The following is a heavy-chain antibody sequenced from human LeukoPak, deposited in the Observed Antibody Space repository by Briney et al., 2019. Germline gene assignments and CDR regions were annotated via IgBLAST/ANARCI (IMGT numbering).Heavy chain of an antibody. Sequence: GGSLRLSCAASGFTFSSYAMSWVRQAPGKGLEWVSAISGGGGSTYYADSVKGRFTISRDNSKNTLYLQMNSLRAEDTAVYYCAKTPPRASYCTGGVCYWDYWGQGTLVAVSS. D-gene: IGHD2-8*02. J-gene: IGHJ4*02. CDR1: GFTFSSYA. V-gene: IGHV3-23*01. CDR2: ISGGGGST. CDR3: AKTPPRASYCTGGVCYWDY.